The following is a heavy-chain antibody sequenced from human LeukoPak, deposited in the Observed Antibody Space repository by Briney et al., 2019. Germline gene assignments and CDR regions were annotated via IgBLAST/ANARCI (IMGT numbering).Heavy chain of an antibody. V-gene: IGHV1-18*01. J-gene: IGHJ5*02. CDR3: ARGVNPFDIVVVVAATPWYNWFDP. CDR1: GYTFTSYG. Sequence: ASVKVTCKASGYTFTSYGISWVRQAPGQGLEWMGWISAYNGNKNYAQKLQGRVTMTTDTSTSTAYMELRSLRSDDTAVYYCARGVNPFDIVVVVAATPWYNWFDPWGQGTLVTVSS. D-gene: IGHD2-15*01. CDR2: ISAYNGNK.